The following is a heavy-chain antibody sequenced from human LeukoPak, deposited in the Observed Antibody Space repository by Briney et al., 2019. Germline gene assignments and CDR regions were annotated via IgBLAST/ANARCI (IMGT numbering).Heavy chain of an antibody. D-gene: IGHD3-9*01. CDR3: VRLTYDILTGAPGSMDV. V-gene: IGHV5-51*01. J-gene: IGHJ6*03. CDR2: IYPGDSDT. Sequence: GESLKISCKGSGYSFTSYWIGWVRQMPGKGLEWMGIIYPGDSDTRYSPSFQGQVTISADKSISPAYLQWSSLKAWETAMYYCVRLTYDILTGAPGSMDVWGKGTTVTVSS. CDR1: GYSFTSYW.